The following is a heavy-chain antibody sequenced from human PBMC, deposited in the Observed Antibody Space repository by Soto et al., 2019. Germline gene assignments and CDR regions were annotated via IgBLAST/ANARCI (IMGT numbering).Heavy chain of an antibody. Sequence: ASVKVSCKASGYTFTSYGISWVRQAPGQGLEWMGWISAYNGNTNYAQKLQGRVTMTTDTSTSTAYMELRSLRSDDTAVYYCARVGYYSCYDPVRYCSGGSCHPVWFDPWGQGTLVTVSS. D-gene: IGHD2-15*01. CDR2: ISAYNGNT. CDR1: GYTFTSYG. CDR3: ARVGYYSCYDPVRYCSGGSCHPVWFDP. V-gene: IGHV1-18*01. J-gene: IGHJ5*02.